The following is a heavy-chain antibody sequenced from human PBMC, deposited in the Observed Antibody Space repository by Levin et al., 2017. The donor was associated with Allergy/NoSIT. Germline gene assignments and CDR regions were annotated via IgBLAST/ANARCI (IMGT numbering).Heavy chain of an antibody. CDR1: GGTFSSYA. D-gene: IGHD3-10*01. V-gene: IGHV1-69*06. J-gene: IGHJ3*02. CDR3: ARVTVPMVQGVGDI. Sequence: GASVKVSCKASGGTFSSYAISWVRQAPGQGLEWMGGIIPIFGTANYAQKFQGRVTITADKSTSTAYMELSSLRSEDTAVYYCARVTVPMVQGVGDIWGQGTMVTVSS. CDR2: IIPIFGTA.